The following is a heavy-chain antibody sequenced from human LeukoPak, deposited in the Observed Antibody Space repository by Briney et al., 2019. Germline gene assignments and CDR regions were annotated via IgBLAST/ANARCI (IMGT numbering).Heavy chain of an antibody. CDR2: IYSGGTT. CDR1: GFPVRSRY. V-gene: IGHV3-53*01. D-gene: IGHD3-3*01. J-gene: IGHJ4*02. CDR3: ASLEGGPSDGR. Sequence: PGGSLRLSCEVSGFPVRSRYMTWVRQPPGKGLECVAVIYSGGTTYHIDSVKGRLTISRDISKSTMYLEMNNLRVEDTAIYYCASLEGGPSDGRWGQGTLVTVSS.